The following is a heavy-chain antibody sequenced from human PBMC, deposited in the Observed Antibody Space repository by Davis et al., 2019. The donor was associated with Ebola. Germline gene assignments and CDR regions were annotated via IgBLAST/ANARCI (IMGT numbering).Heavy chain of an antibody. V-gene: IGHV1-69*13. CDR1: GGTFSSNA. J-gene: IGHJ6*02. CDR3: AGVVATTNNRDYHYGMDV. CDR2: IVPIFGTA. D-gene: IGHD5-12*01. Sequence: SVKVSCKASGGTFSSNAINWVRQAPGQGLEWMGGIVPIFGTANHAQKFQGRVTITADESTSTVYLELSSLRSEDTAVYYCAGVVATTNNRDYHYGMDVWGQGTTVTVSS.